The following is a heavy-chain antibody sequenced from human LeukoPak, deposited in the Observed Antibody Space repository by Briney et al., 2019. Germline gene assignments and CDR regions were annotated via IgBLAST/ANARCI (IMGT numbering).Heavy chain of an antibody. J-gene: IGHJ5*02. D-gene: IGHD1-7*01. Sequence: SVKVSCKVSGDTFRSNAVSWVRQSPRQGLEWMGGIIPIFGITNYAQKFQGRITVTADKSTRTAYMELSSLRSEDTAVYYCARGTRVYKWNLGFDPWGQGTLVTVSS. CDR3: ARGTRVYKWNLGFDP. V-gene: IGHV1-69*10. CDR1: GDTFRSNA. CDR2: IIPIFGIT.